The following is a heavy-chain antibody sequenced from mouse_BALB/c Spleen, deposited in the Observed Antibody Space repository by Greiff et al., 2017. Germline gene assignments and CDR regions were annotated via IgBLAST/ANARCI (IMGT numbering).Heavy chain of an antibody. CDR1: GYTFTSYV. CDR3: ARGGGSSYWYFDV. D-gene: IGHD1-1*01. J-gene: IGHJ1*01. CDR2: INPYNDGT. Sequence: VHVKQSGPELVKPGASVKMSCKASGYTFTSYVMHWVKQKPGQGLEWIGYINPYNDGTKYNEKFKGKATLTSDKSSSTAYMELSSLTSEDSAVYYCARGGGSSYWYFDVWGAGTTVTVSS. V-gene: IGHV1-14*01.